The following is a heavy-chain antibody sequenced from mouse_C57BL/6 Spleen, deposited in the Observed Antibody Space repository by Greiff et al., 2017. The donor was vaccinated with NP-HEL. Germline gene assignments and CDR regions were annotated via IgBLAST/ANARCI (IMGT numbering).Heavy chain of an antibody. CDR3: ARGYGDAMDY. J-gene: IGHJ4*01. D-gene: IGHD2-14*01. CDR2: INPGSGGT. V-gene: IGHV1-54*01. CDR1: GYAFTNYL. Sequence: VQLQQSGAELVRPGTSVKVSCKASGYAFTNYLIEWVKQRPGQGLEWIGVINPGSGGTNYNEKFKGKATLTADKSSSTAYMQLSSLTSEDSAVYFCARGYGDAMDYWGQGTSVTVSS.